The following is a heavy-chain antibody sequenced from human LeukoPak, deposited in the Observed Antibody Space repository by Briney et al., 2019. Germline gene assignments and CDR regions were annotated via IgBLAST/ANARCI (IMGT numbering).Heavy chain of an antibody. CDR2: IYTSGST. Sequence: SETLSLTCTVSGGSISSYYWNWIRQPPGKGLEWIGHIYTSGSTNYNPSLKSRVTISVDTSKNQFSLKMNFVTAADTAVYFCARRRGGTYYFDYWGQGTLVTVSS. CDR1: GGSISSYY. J-gene: IGHJ4*02. CDR3: ARRRGGTYYFDY. V-gene: IGHV4-4*09. D-gene: IGHD1-26*01.